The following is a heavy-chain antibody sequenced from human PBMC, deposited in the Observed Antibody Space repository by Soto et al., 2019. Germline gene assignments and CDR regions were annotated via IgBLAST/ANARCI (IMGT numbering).Heavy chain of an antibody. Sequence: GVSLRLSCAASGFTFSSYGMHWVRQAPGKGLEWVAVISYDGSNKYYADSVKGRFTISRDNSKNTLYLQMNSLRAEDTAVYYCAKDQQWLGPLDYWGQGTMVTVSS. CDR3: AKDQQWLGPLDY. J-gene: IGHJ4*02. V-gene: IGHV3-30*18. CDR1: GFTFSSYG. CDR2: ISYDGSNK. D-gene: IGHD6-19*01.